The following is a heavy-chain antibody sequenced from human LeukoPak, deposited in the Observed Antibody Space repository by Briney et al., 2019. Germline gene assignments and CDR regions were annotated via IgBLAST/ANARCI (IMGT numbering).Heavy chain of an antibody. J-gene: IGHJ4*02. CDR3: AKWGDYDVLTGYYYPDY. V-gene: IGHV3-23*01. D-gene: IGHD3-9*01. Sequence: GGSLRLSCVASGFTFSNYAMSWVRQAPGKGLEWVSAITGSGGITYYADSVKGRFTIPGDNSKNTLYLQMNSLRAEDTAVYYCAKWGDYDVLTGYYYPDYWGQGTLVTVSS. CDR1: GFTFSNYA. CDR2: ITGSGGIT.